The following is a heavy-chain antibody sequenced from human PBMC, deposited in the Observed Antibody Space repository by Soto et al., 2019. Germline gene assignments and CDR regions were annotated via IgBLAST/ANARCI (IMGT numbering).Heavy chain of an antibody. Sequence: GESLKISCKGSGYSFTNYWIGWVRQMPGKGLEWMGIIYPGDSDTRYSPSFQGQVTFSADKSINTAYLQWSSLKASDTAMHYCARLDNSGYNRDPNFDYWGQGTLVTVSS. V-gene: IGHV5-51*01. CDR1: GYSFTNYW. J-gene: IGHJ4*02. CDR3: ARLDNSGYNRDPNFDY. CDR2: IYPGDSDT. D-gene: IGHD3-22*01.